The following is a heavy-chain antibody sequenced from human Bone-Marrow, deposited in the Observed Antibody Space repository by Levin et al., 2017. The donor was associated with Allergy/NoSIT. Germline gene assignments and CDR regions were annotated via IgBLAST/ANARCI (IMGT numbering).Heavy chain of an antibody. Sequence: KTSETLSLTCAVSGYSISDGYYWGWFRQPPGKGLEWIASIYDRGSTYFNPSLKSRVTISVDTSKNHLSLRLTSVTAADTAVYFCARSAGDFGGNFRRFDPWGQGTLVTVSS. CDR3: ARSAGDFGGNFRRFDP. CDR1: GYSISDGYY. J-gene: IGHJ5*02. V-gene: IGHV4-38-2*01. CDR2: IYDRGST. D-gene: IGHD4-23*01.